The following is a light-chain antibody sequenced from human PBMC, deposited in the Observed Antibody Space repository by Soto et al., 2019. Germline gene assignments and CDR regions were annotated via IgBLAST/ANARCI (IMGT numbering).Light chain of an antibody. CDR1: QSVSSSY. Sequence: EVVLTLSPGTLALAPGERGTLPCRASQSVSSSYLAWYQQKPGQAPSLLIYGAFSRATGIPDRFSASGSGTDFTLTISSLQPDDFASYYCQQYNSYPWTFGQGTKVDIK. V-gene: IGKV3-20*01. CDR3: QQYNSYPWT. CDR2: GAF. J-gene: IGKJ1*01.